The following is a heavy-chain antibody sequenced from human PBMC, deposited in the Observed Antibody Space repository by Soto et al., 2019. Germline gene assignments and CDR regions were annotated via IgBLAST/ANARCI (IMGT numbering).Heavy chain of an antibody. CDR2: IYHSGST. J-gene: IGHJ4*02. V-gene: IGHV4-4*02. CDR1: GGSISSSNW. D-gene: IGHD3-22*01. Sequence: PSETLSLTCAVSGGSISSSNWWSWVRQPPGKGLEWIGEIYHSGSTNYNPSLKSRVTISVDKSKNQFSLKLSSVTAADTAVYYCARGSDYYDSSGYRGLIDYWGQGTMVTVYS. CDR3: ARGSDYYDSSGYRGLIDY.